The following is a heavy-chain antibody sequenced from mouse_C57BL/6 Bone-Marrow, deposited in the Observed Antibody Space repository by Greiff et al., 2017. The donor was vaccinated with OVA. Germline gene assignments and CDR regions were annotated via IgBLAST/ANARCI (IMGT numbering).Heavy chain of an antibody. CDR1: GYTFTSYT. Sequence: QVHVKQSGAELARPGASVKMSCKASGYTFTSYTMHWVKQRPGQGLEWIGYINPSSGYTKYNQKFKDKATLTADKSSSTAYMQLSSLTSEDSAVYYCARNPHYDGYYFDYWGQGTTLTVSS. CDR3: ARNPHYDGYYFDY. V-gene: IGHV1-4*01. CDR2: INPSSGYT. D-gene: IGHD2-3*01. J-gene: IGHJ2*01.